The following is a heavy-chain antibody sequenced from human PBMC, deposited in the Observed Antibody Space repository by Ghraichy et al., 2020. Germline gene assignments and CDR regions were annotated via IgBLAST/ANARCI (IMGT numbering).Heavy chain of an antibody. Sequence: SETLSLTCTVSGGSISSSTYYWGWIRQPPGKGLEWVGSVYYSGRTDYNPSLKSRVTISADTSKNLFSLKLSSVTAADTAVYYCARRSSGYSSGWYGGYHYYGMDVWGQGTTVTVSS. CDR2: VYYSGRT. V-gene: IGHV4-39*01. J-gene: IGHJ6*02. D-gene: IGHD6-13*01. CDR1: GGSISSSTYY. CDR3: ARRSSGYSSGWYGGYHYYGMDV.